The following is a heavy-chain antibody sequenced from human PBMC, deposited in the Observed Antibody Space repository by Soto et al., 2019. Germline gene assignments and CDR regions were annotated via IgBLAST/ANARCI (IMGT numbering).Heavy chain of an antibody. CDR2: IYWDGDR. D-gene: IGHD2-21*02. J-gene: IGHJ6*02. CDR3: VHSRCGGDCLQSYSSHYYYGMDI. CDR1: GFSLSTGGNG. Sequence: SGPTLVNPTQTLTLTCTFSGFSLSTGGNGVGWIRQPPGKALEWLALIYWDGDRRYRPSLMSRLTIAKDTSKNQVVLTMTNMDPVDTATYYCVHSRCGGDCLQSYSSHYYYGMDIWGQGTTVTVSS. V-gene: IGHV2-5*02.